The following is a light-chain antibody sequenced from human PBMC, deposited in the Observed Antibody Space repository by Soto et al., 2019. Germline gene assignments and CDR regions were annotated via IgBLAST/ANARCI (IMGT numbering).Light chain of an antibody. CDR2: AAF. J-gene: IGKJ4*01. V-gene: IGKV1D-12*01. Sequence: DIQMTQSPSAVSASVGDRVTITCRASQDISSWLAWYQQKPGEAPKVLIYAAFSLESGVPSRFSGSGSGTDFTLTISSLQPEDFAPYYCQQTISFPLTFGGGTKVEIK. CDR1: QDISSW. CDR3: QQTISFPLT.